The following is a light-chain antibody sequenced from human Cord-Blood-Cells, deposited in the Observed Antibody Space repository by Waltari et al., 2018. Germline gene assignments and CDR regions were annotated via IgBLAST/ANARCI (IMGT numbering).Light chain of an antibody. V-gene: IGLV1-40*01. CDR3: QSYDSSLSGFYV. CDR2: GNS. CDR1: SSNIGAGYD. Sequence: QSVLTQPPSVSGAPGQRVTISCTGSSSNIGAGYDVHWYQQLPGTAPKLLIYGNSNRPSGVPARCSGSKSGTSASLAITGLQAEDEADYYCQSYDSSLSGFYVFGTGTKVTVL. J-gene: IGLJ1*01.